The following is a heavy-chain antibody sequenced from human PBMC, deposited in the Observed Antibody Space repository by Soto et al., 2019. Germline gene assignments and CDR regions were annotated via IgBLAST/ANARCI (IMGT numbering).Heavy chain of an antibody. V-gene: IGHV3-48*02. J-gene: IGHJ6*02. CDR2: ISSSSSTI. CDR3: ARPEYSSSSYGMAV. Sequence: GGSLRLSCAASAFTFSSYSMNWVLQAPGKGLEWVSYISSSSSTIYYADSVKGRFTISRDNAKNSLYLQMNSLRDEYTAVYYCARPEYSSSSYGMAVWGQGTTVTVSS. CDR1: AFTFSSYS. D-gene: IGHD6-6*01.